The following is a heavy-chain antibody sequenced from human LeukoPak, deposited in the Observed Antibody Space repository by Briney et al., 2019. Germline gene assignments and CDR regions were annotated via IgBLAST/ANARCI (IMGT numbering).Heavy chain of an antibody. J-gene: IGHJ6*03. CDR1: GYTFTGYY. D-gene: IGHD2-2*01. CDR2: INPNSGGT. CDR3: ARGAVGCSSTSCSDEEGYYYYYMDV. V-gene: IGHV1-2*02. Sequence: ASVKVSCKASGYTFTGYYMHWVRQAPGQGLEWMGWINPNSGGTNYAQKFQGRVTMTRDTSISTAYMELSRLRSDDTAVYCCARGAVGCSSTSCSDEEGYYYYYMDVWGKGTTVTVSS.